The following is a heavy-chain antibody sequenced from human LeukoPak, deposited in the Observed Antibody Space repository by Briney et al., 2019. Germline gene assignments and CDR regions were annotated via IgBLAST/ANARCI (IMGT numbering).Heavy chain of an antibody. Sequence: GGSLRLSCAASGFTFSSYAMSWVRQAPGKGLEWVSAISGSGGSTYYADSVKGRFTISRDNSKNTLYLQMNSLRAEDTAVYYCAKDLWSRSSWSLVGATPLDYWGQGTLVTVSS. V-gene: IGHV3-23*01. CDR1: GFTFSSYA. D-gene: IGHD1-26*01. J-gene: IGHJ4*02. CDR2: ISGSGGST. CDR3: AKDLWSRSSWSLVGATPLDY.